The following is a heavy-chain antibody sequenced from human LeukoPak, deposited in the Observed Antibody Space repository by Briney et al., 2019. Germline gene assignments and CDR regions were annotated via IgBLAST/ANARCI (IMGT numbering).Heavy chain of an antibody. Sequence: GGSLRLSCAASGFTFSSYGMHWVRQAPGKGLEWVAVIWYDGSNKYYADSVKGRFTISRDNSKNTLYLQMNSLRAEDTAVYYCARDIVVVPAAKTGYWGQGTLVTVSS. CDR1: GFTFSSYG. D-gene: IGHD2-2*01. J-gene: IGHJ4*02. CDR3: ARDIVVVPAAKTGY. V-gene: IGHV3-33*01. CDR2: IWYDGSNK.